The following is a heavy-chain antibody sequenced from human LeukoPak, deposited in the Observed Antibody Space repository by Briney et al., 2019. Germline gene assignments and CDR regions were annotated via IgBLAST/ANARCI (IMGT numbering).Heavy chain of an antibody. CDR3: ARMKKGYCSGGSCYLFDY. Sequence: SETLSLTCTVSGGSISSSRYYWGWIRQPPGKGLQWIGSIYYSGSTYYNPSLKSRVTISVDTSKNQFSLKLSSVTAADTAVYYCARMKKGYCSGGSCYLFDYWGQGTLVTVSS. V-gene: IGHV4-39*01. CDR1: GGSISSSRYY. D-gene: IGHD2-15*01. CDR2: IYYSGST. J-gene: IGHJ4*02.